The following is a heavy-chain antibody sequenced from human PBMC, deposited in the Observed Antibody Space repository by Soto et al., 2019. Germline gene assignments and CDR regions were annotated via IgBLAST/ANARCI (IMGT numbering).Heavy chain of an antibody. V-gene: IGHV1-2*07. CDR3: ARGSSIEAAGTMDY. J-gene: IGHJ4*02. CDR1: GYPFTGYY. CDR2: INPNSGGT. D-gene: IGHD6-13*01. Sequence: GSVKVSCKASGYPFTGYYMHLVRQAPGQGPEWMGWINPNSGGTNYSHKFQGRVTMTRDTSISTAYMELSRLRSDDTAVYYCARGSSIEAAGTMDYWGQGTMVTVSS.